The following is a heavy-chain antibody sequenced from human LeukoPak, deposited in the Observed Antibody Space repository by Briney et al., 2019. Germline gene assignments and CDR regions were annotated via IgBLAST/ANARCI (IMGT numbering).Heavy chain of an antibody. CDR3: ARHTYNSGWYYFDY. J-gene: IGHJ4*02. D-gene: IGHD6-19*01. Sequence: SETLSLTCTISGGSISAYYWSWIRQPPGKGLEWIGYVYHSGSTNYNPSLKSRVTISVDTSKKQFSLGLSSVTAADTAVYYCARHTYNSGWYYFDYWGQGTLVTVSS. CDR1: GGSISAYY. CDR2: VYHSGST. V-gene: IGHV4-59*08.